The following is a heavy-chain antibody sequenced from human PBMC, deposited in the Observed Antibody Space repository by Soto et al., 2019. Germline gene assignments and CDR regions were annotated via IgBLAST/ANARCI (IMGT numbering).Heavy chain of an antibody. CDR2: ISGYNGNT. V-gene: IGHV1-18*01. CDR3: AKSHGSGRADF. Sequence: QIQLVQSGAEVKKPGASVKVSCRASGYSFANNGITWVRQAPGQGLGWMGWISGYNGNTKYAQSVQDRVTMTTDTSTSTAYMELRRLRSDDTAVYYCAKSHGSGRADFWGQGTLVTVSS. D-gene: IGHD3-10*01. J-gene: IGHJ4*02. CDR1: GYSFANNG.